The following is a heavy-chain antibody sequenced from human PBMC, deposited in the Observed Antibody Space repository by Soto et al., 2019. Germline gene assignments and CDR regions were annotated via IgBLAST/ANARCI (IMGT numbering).Heavy chain of an antibody. Sequence: PGGSLRLSCAASGFTFSSYAMSWVRQAPGKGLEWGSAISGSGGSTYYADSVKGRFTISRDNSKNTLYLQMNSLRAEDTAVYYCAKDYGYCTNGVCYVFDYWGQGTLVTVSS. CDR3: AKDYGYCTNGVCYVFDY. CDR1: GFTFSSYA. J-gene: IGHJ4*02. V-gene: IGHV3-23*01. CDR2: ISGSGGST. D-gene: IGHD2-8*01.